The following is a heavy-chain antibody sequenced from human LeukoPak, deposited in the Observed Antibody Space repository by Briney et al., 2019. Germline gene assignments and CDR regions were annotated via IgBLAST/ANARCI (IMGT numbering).Heavy chain of an antibody. J-gene: IGHJ4*02. V-gene: IGHV3-30-3*01. D-gene: IGHD1-26*01. Sequence: GGSLRLSCAASVFTFSSSAMHWVRQAPDKGLEWVAVISSDGNYKYYADPVKGRFTISRDNSKNTLYLQMNSLRAEDTAVYYRATRGLRGGSYYSLDYWGQGTLVTVSS. CDR2: ISSDGNYK. CDR3: ATRGLRGGSYYSLDY. CDR1: VFTFSSSA.